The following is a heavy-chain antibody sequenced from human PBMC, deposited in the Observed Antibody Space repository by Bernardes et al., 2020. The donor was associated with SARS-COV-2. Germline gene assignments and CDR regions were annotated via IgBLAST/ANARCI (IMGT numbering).Heavy chain of an antibody. J-gene: IGHJ6*02. V-gene: IGHV4-34*01. D-gene: IGHD2-2*01. CDR1: GGSFSGYY. CDR2: INHSGST. Sequence: SETLSLTCAVYGGSFSGYYWSWIRQPPGKGLEWIGEINHSGSTNYNPSLKSRVTISVDTSKNQFSLKLSSVTAADTAVYYCARWGVGYCSSTSCPQGGMDVWGQGTTVTVSS. CDR3: ARWGVGYCSSTSCPQGGMDV.